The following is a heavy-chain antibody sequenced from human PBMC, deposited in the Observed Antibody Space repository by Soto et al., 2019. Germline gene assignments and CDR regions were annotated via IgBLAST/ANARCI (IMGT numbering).Heavy chain of an antibody. CDR1: GYTFTRYT. V-gene: IGHV1-3*01. CDR2: INPDNGNT. D-gene: IGHD2-2*01. CDR3: ARDFATGQLDA. Sequence: ASVKVSCKASGYTFTRYTMNWVRQAPGQRLEWMGWINPDNGNTKSSQKFQDRVIITRDTSASTAYMDLSSLRSEDTAVYYCARDFATGQLDAWGQGTPVTVSS. J-gene: IGHJ5*01.